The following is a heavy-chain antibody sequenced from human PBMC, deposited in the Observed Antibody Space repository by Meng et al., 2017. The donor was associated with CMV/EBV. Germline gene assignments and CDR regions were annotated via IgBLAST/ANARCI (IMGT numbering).Heavy chain of an antibody. J-gene: IGHJ4*02. D-gene: IGHD2-15*01. CDR2: IYHSGST. CDR1: GYSISSGYY. Sequence: SETLSLTCTVSGYSISSGYYWGWIRQPPGKGLAWIGSIYHSGSTYYNPSLKSRVTISVDTSKNQFSLKLSSVTAADTAVYYCARDDCSGGSCYGYWGQGTLVTVSS. CDR3: ARDDCSGGSCYGY. V-gene: IGHV4-38-2*02.